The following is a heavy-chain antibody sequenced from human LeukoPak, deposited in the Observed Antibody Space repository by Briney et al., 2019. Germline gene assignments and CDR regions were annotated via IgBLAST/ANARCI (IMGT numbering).Heavy chain of an antibody. D-gene: IGHD1-26*01. J-gene: IGHJ6*03. CDR3: ARDRSGSYYYYYYMDV. Sequence: PSETLSLTCTVSGYSISSGYYWGWIRQPPGKGLEGIGGIYHSGSTYYNPSLKSRVTISVDTSKNQFSLKLSSVTAADTAVYYCARDRSGSYYYYYYMDVWGKGTTVTVSS. CDR1: GYSISSGYY. V-gene: IGHV4-38-2*02. CDR2: IYHSGST.